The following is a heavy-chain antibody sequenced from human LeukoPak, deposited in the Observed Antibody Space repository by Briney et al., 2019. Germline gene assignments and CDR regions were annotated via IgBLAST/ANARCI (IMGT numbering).Heavy chain of an antibody. D-gene: IGHD3-3*01. Sequence: GASVKVSCKASGYTFTSYAMNWVRQAPGQGLEWMGWINTNTGNPTYAQGFTGRFVFSLDTSVSTAYLQISSLKAEDTAVYYCARGSPFHDFWSGYVYYWGQGTLVTVSS. V-gene: IGHV7-4-1*02. CDR2: INTNTGNP. J-gene: IGHJ4*02. CDR3: ARGSPFHDFWSGYVYY. CDR1: GYTFTSYA.